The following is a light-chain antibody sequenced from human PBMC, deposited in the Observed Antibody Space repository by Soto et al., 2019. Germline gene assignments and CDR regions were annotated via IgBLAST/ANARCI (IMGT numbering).Light chain of an antibody. CDR1: SSDVGAFNY. CDR2: DVS. Sequence: QSVLTHPASGSGSPVQSIAISCTGTSSDVGAFNYVSWYQQHPGKAPKFMIFDVSSRPSGVSDRFSGSKSGNTASLTISGLQTEDEADYYCASYTTSSTYVFGTGTKVTVL. J-gene: IGLJ1*01. CDR3: ASYTTSSTYV. V-gene: IGLV2-14*03.